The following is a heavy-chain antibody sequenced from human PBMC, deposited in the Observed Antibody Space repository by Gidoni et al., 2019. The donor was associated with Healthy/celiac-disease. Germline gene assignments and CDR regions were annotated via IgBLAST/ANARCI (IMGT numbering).Heavy chain of an antibody. CDR2: IWYDGSNK. V-gene: IGHV3-33*01. D-gene: IGHD6-13*01. J-gene: IGHJ5*02. CDR1: GCTCSSYG. CDR3: ARGAIAAADNWFDP. Sequence: QVQLVESGGGVVQPGRSRRRSCAASGCTCSSYGMHWVRQAPGKGLEWVAVIWYDGSNKYSADSVKGRFTISRDNSKNTLYLQMNSLRAEDTAVYYCARGAIAAADNWFDPWGQGTLVTVSS.